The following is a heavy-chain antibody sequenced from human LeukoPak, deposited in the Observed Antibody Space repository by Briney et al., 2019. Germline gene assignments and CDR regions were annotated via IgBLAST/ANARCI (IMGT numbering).Heavy chain of an antibody. V-gene: IGHV1-46*01. J-gene: IGHJ4*02. CDR1: GYTFTMYY. D-gene: IGHD3-22*01. Sequence: GASVKVSCTASGYTFTMYYLHWVRQAPGQGLEWMGLINPSGGNTSYAQKFQGRVTMTRDTSTSTVYMELSSLRSEDTAVYYCARDDGYDSSGYYYGYFEYWGQGTLVTVSS. CDR3: ARDDGYDSSGYYYGYFEY. CDR2: INPSGGNT.